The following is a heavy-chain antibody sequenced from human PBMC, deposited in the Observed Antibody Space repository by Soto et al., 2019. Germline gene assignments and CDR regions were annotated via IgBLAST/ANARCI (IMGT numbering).Heavy chain of an antibody. CDR1: GGSISSGGYY. V-gene: IGHV4-31*03. D-gene: IGHD3-3*01. Sequence: PSETLSLTCTVSGGSISSGGYYWSWIRQHPGKGLEWIGYIYYSGSTYYNPSLKSRVTISVDTSKNQFSLKLSSVTAADTAVYYCARAPTIFGVVIYFDYWGQGTLVTVSS. J-gene: IGHJ4*02. CDR2: IYYSGST. CDR3: ARAPTIFGVVIYFDY.